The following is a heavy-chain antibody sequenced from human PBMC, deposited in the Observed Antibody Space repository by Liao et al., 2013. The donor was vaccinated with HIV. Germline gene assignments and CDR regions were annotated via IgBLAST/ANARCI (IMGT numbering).Heavy chain of an antibody. D-gene: IGHD3-10*01. J-gene: IGHJ2*01. Sequence: QVQLQQWGAGLLKSSETLSLTCAVYGGSFSSYYWTWIRQPPGKGPEWIGSISHSGNSYYNPSLKSRVTISMDSSKNQFSLKLTSVTAADTAIYFCAREVARGVNNYWYFDLWGRGTVVTVSS. CDR2: ISHSGNS. CDR1: GGSFSSYY. CDR3: AREVARGVNNYWYFDL. V-gene: IGHV4-34*01.